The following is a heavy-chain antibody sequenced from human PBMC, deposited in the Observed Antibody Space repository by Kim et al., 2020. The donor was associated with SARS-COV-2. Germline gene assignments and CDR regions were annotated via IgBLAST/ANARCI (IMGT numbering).Heavy chain of an antibody. D-gene: IGHD6-19*01. Sequence: GGSLRLSCAASGFTFSSYDMHWVRQATGKGLEWVSAIGTAGDTYYPGSVKGRFTISRENAKNSLYLQMNSLRAGDTAVYYCARARGSSGWYRNWYFDLWGRGTLVTVSS. J-gene: IGHJ2*01. CDR3: ARARGSSGWYRNWYFDL. CDR1: GFTFSSYD. V-gene: IGHV3-13*01. CDR2: IGTAGDT.